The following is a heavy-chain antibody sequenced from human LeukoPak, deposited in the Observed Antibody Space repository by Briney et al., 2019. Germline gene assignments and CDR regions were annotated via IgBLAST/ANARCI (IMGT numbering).Heavy chain of an antibody. CDR2: INHSGST. V-gene: IGHV4-34*01. J-gene: IGHJ5*02. CDR1: GGSFSGYY. D-gene: IGHD3-3*01. CDR3: ARVVNDFWSGYYKQGWFDP. Sequence: SETLSLTCAVYGGSFSGYYRSWIRQPPGKGLEWIGEINHSGSTNYNPSLKSRVTISVDTSKNQFSLKLSSVTAADTAVYYCARVVNDFWSGYYKQGWFDPWGQGTLVTVSS.